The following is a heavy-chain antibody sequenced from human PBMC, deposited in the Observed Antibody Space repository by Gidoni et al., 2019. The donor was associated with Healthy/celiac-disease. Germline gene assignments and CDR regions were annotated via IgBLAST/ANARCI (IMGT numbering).Heavy chain of an antibody. Sequence: EVQLLESGGGLVQPGGSLRLSCAAPGFTFSSYAMSWVRQAPGKGLEWVSAISGSGGSTYYADSVKGRFTISRDNSKNTLYLQMNSLRAEDTAVYYCANLASSGWYTFDIWGQGTMVTVSS. CDR3: ANLASSGWYTFDI. CDR1: GFTFSSYA. CDR2: ISGSGGST. V-gene: IGHV3-23*01. D-gene: IGHD6-19*01. J-gene: IGHJ3*02.